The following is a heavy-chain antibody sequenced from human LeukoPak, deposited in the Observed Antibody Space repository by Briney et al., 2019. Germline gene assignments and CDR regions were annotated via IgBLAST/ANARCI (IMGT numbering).Heavy chain of an antibody. V-gene: IGHV4-39*01. Sequence: PSQTLSLTCTVSGDSFSRNTYSWGWIRQPPGKGLEWIGSIYYTGRTFYNPSLKSRVTISVDTSKNQFSLKLSSVTAADTAVYYCARRGSMGGSFVGAFDIWGQGTMVTVSS. J-gene: IGHJ3*02. D-gene: IGHD1-26*01. CDR3: ARRGSMGGSFVGAFDI. CDR1: GDSFSRNTYS. CDR2: IYYTGRT.